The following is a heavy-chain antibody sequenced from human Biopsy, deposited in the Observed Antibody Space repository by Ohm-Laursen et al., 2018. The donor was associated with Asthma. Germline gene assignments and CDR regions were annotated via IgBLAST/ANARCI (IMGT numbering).Heavy chain of an antibody. V-gene: IGHV2-5*02. Sequence: TQTLTLTCTVSGSSLSTLGVGVGWFRQPPGKALEWLAHIFWDDDKRYSPSLQSRLTITRDTPKDQVVLTMTNMGPVDTGTYYCVHTLVGLKAFDFWGQGTLVTVSS. J-gene: IGHJ4*02. CDR3: VHTLVGLKAFDF. CDR1: GSSLSTLGVG. CDR2: IFWDDDK. D-gene: IGHD1-26*01.